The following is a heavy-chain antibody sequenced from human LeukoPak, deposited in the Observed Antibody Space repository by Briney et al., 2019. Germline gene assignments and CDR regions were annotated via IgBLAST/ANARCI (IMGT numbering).Heavy chain of an antibody. V-gene: IGHV3-11*01. D-gene: IGHD4-17*01. Sequence: GGSLRLSCAASGFTFSDYYMSWIREAPGKGVEWVSYISSSGSTIYYADSVKGGFTISRDNAKNSLYLQMNSLRAEDTAVYYCARDRGVTTVNWFYPWGQGALVTVSS. J-gene: IGHJ5*02. CDR3: ARDRGVTTVNWFYP. CDR2: ISSSGSTI. CDR1: GFTFSDYY.